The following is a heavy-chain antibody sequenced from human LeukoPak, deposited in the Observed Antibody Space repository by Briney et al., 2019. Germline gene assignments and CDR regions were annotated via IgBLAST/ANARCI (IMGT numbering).Heavy chain of an antibody. CDR3: AKAVWFGEFDYYFFGLDV. D-gene: IGHD3-10*01. Sequence: GGSLRLSCAAFGFTFSSHAMGWLRQAPGKGLEWVSAISGSGGDTYYADSVKGRFTFSRDNSKNTLYLQMNSLRPEDTALYYCAKAVWFGEFDYYFFGLDVWGQGTTVTVSS. CDR2: ISGSGGDT. J-gene: IGHJ6*02. V-gene: IGHV3-23*01. CDR1: GFTFSSHA.